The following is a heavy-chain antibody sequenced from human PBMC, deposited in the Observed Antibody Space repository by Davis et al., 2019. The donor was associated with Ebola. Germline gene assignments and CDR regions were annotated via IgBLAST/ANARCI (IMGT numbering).Heavy chain of an antibody. J-gene: IGHJ6*02. CDR3: ARLGYSGYDPYYYYYYGMDV. D-gene: IGHD5-12*01. CDR2: IYYTGST. CDR1: GGSINAYY. Sequence: MPGGSLRLSCTVSGGSINAYYWNWIRQPPGKGLEWIGYIYYTGSTDYNPSLKSRVTISVDTSKNQFSLKLSSVTAADTAVYYCARLGYSGYDPYYYYYYGMDVWGQGTTVTVSS. V-gene: IGHV4-59*12.